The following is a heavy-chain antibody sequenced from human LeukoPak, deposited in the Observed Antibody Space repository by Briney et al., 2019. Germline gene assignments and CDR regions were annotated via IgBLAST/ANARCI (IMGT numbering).Heavy chain of an antibody. CDR2: ISSSSSYI. V-gene: IGHV3-21*01. CDR3: ARAAYCGGDCFFDY. D-gene: IGHD2-21*02. Sequence: PGGSLRLSCAASGFTFSSYSMNWVRQAPGKGLEWVSSISSSSSYIYYADSVKGRFTISRDDAKNSLYLQMNSLRAEDTAVYYCARAAYCGGDCFFDYWGQGTLATVSS. CDR1: GFTFSSYS. J-gene: IGHJ4*02.